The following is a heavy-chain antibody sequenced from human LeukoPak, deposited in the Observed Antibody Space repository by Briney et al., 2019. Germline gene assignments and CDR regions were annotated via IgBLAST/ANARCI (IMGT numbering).Heavy chain of an antibody. CDR2: IKQDGSKK. Sequence: GGSLRLSCVASGFPFSSYWMTWVRQAPGKGLEWVANIKQDGSKKSCVDSVKGRFTISRDNAKNSLYLQMNSLRAEDTAIYYCTRVGYIDEGIDYWGQGTLVTVSS. V-gene: IGHV3-7*04. CDR3: TRVGYIDEGIDY. D-gene: IGHD5-24*01. CDR1: GFPFSSYW. J-gene: IGHJ4*02.